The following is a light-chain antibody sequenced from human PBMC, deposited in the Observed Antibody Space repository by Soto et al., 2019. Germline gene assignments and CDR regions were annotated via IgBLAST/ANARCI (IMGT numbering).Light chain of an antibody. CDR3: HQRSNWPLT. Sequence: DIVLTQSPDTLSLSPGERATLSCRASQSVSSNYLAWYQQKPGQAPRLLIYGASTRATGIPDRFSGSGSGTDFTLTISRLEPEDFAVYYCHQRSNWPLTFGGGTKLEIK. J-gene: IGKJ4*01. CDR1: QSVSSNY. CDR2: GAS. V-gene: IGKV3D-20*02.